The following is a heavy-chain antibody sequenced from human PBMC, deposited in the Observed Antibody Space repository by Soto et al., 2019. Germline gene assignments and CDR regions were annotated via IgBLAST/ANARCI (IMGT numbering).Heavy chain of an antibody. J-gene: IGHJ5*02. CDR3: ATVIFYYYDSSGYLFDP. CDR2: FDPEDGET. Sequence: GASVKVSCKVSGYTLTELSMHWVRQAPGKGLEWMGGFDPEDGETIYAQKFQGRVTMTEDTSTDTAYMELSSLRSEDTAVYYCATVIFYYYDSSGYLFDPWGQGTLVTVSS. V-gene: IGHV1-24*01. D-gene: IGHD3-22*01. CDR1: GYTLTELS.